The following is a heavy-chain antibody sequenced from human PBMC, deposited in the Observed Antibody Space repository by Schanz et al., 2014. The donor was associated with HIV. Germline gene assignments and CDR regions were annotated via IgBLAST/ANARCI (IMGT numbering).Heavy chain of an antibody. CDR2: INIDGSTT. J-gene: IGHJ4*02. V-gene: IGHV3-74*01. CDR1: GFTFSSYW. CDR3: ARDLPNPYFDFSGPAGDY. Sequence: EVQLLESGGGLVQPGGSLRLSCAASGFTFSSYWMHWVRQAPGKGLVWVSRINIDGSTTDYADSVKGRFTISRDNAKNTLYLQMNSLRVEDTAVYYCARDLPNPYFDFSGPAGDYWGQGALVTVSS. D-gene: IGHD3-22*01.